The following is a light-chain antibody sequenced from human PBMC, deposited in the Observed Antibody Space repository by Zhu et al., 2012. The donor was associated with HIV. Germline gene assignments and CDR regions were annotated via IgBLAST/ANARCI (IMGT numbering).Light chain of an antibody. CDR2: DAS. Sequence: DIVLTQSPVTLSLSPGERATLSCRASQSVNSNLAWYQQKPGQTPRLVIYDASTRATGIPARFSGSGSGTEFTLTISSMQSEDFAVYHCQQYNNWPPWTFGQGTKVEIK. CDR1: QSVNSN. CDR3: QQYNNWPPWT. V-gene: IGKV3-15*01. J-gene: IGKJ1*01.